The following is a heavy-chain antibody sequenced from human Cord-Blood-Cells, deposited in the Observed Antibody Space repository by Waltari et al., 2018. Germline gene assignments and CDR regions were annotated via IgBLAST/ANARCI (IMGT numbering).Heavy chain of an antibody. CDR2: IWYDGSNK. Sequence: QVQLVESGGGVVQPGRSLRLSCAASGFTFSSFGLHWVRQAPGKGLEWVAVIWYDGSNKYYADSVKGRFTISRDNSKNTLYLQMNSLRAEDTAVYYCARGGMGLDYWGQGTLVTVSS. V-gene: IGHV3-33*01. J-gene: IGHJ4*02. CDR3: ARGGMGLDY. CDR1: GFTFSSFG. D-gene: IGHD6-13*01.